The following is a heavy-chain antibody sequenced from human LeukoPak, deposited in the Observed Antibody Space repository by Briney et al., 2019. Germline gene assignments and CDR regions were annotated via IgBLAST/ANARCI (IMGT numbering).Heavy chain of an antibody. J-gene: IGHJ6*02. CDR3: ARDGVKIGSYYYGMDV. D-gene: IGHD3-3*01. V-gene: IGHV1-18*01. CDR2: ISAYNGST. CDR1: GYTFTSYG. Sequence: ASVKASCKASGYTFTSYGISWVRQAPGQGLEWMGWISAYNGSTNYAQKLQGRVTMTTDTSTSTAYMELRSLRSDDTAVYYCARDGVKIGSYYYGMDVWGQGITVTVSS.